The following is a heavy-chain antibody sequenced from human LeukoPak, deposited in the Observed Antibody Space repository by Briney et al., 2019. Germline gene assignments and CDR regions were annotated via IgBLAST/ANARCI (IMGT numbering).Heavy chain of an antibody. Sequence: PGESLKISCKGSGYSFTSYWIAWVRQMPGKGLEWMGIIYPGDSDTRYSPSFQGQVTISADKSISTAYLQWTSLKASDTAMYYCARPLVGTAYSSSWYFAYWGQGTQVTVSS. D-gene: IGHD6-13*01. CDR3: ARPLVGTAYSSSWYFAY. CDR1: GYSFTSYW. J-gene: IGHJ4*02. CDR2: IYPGDSDT. V-gene: IGHV5-51*01.